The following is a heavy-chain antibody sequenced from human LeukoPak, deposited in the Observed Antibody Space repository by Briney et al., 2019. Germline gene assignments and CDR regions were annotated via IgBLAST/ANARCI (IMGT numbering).Heavy chain of an antibody. Sequence: GGSLRLSCAASGFTFSSYAMHWVRQAPGKGLEWVAVISYDGGNGYYADSVKGRFTISRDNSKNTLYLQMNNLRAEDTAVCYCARDRGSSWFDPWGQGTLVTVSS. V-gene: IGHV3-30-3*01. D-gene: IGHD6-6*01. CDR1: GFTFSSYA. CDR3: ARDRGSSWFDP. CDR2: ISYDGGNG. J-gene: IGHJ5*02.